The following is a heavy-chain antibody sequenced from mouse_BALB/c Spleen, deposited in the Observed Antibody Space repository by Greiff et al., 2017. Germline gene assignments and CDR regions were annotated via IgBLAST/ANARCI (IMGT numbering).Heavy chain of an antibody. CDR2: IDPANGNT. CDR3: ALNYYGSSYWYFDV. J-gene: IGHJ1*01. D-gene: IGHD1-1*01. V-gene: IGHV14-3*02. CDR1: GFNIKDTY. Sequence: VQLKQSGAELVKPRASVKLSCTASGFNIKDTYMHWVKQRPEQGLEWIGRIDPANGNTKYDPKFQGKATITADTSSNTAYLQLSSLTSEDTAVYYCALNYYGSSYWYFDVWGAGTTVTVSS.